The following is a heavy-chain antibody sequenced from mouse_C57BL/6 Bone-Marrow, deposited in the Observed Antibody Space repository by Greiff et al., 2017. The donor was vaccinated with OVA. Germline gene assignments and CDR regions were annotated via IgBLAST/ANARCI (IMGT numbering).Heavy chain of an antibody. CDR3: ARYRLYAMDY. J-gene: IGHJ4*01. V-gene: IGHV7-3*01. CDR1: GFTFTDYY. CDR2: IRNKANGYTT. Sequence: EVQLVESGGGLVQPGGSLSLSCAASGFTFTDYYMSWVRQPPGKALEWLGFIRNKANGYTTEYSASVKGRFTISRDNSQSILYLQMNALRAEDSATYYCARYRLYAMDYWGQGTSVTVSS.